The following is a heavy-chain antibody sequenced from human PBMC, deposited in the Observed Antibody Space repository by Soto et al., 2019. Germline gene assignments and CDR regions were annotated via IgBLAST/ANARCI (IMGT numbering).Heavy chain of an antibody. D-gene: IGHD3-22*01. V-gene: IGHV1-18*01. CDR3: ARDLLETYYYDSSGYPAAFDI. Sequence: ASVKVSCKASGYTFTSYGISWVRQAPGQGLEWIGWISAYNGNTNYAQKLQGRVTMTTDTSTSTAYMELRSLRSDDTAVYYCARDLLETYYYDSSGYPAAFDIWGQGTMVTVSS. CDR2: ISAYNGNT. J-gene: IGHJ3*02. CDR1: GYTFTSYG.